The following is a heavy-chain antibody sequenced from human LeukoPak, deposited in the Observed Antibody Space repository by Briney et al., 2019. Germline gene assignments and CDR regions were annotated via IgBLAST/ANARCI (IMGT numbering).Heavy chain of an antibody. CDR1: GLILSDYF. Sequence: SGGSLRLSCAASGLILSDYFLDWVRQAPGKGLEWVASINPDGNKKYSADSVKGRFTISRDNAENSLYLQMNSLRVEDTAFYYCARDLAYGRLDYWGQGMLVTVSS. CDR3: ARDLAYGRLDY. D-gene: IGHD3-16*01. J-gene: IGHJ4*02. CDR2: INPDGNKK. V-gene: IGHV3-7*01.